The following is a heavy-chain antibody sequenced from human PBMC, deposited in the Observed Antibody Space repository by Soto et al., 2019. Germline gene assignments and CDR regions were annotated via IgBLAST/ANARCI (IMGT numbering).Heavy chain of an antibody. V-gene: IGHV4-59*01. Sequence: SETLSLTCTVSGGSISSYYWSWIRQPPGKGLEWIGYIYYSGSTNYNPSLKSRVTISVDTSKNQFSLKLSSVTAADTAVYYCARDGPYSSGSWNWFDPWGQGTLVTVSS. J-gene: IGHJ5*02. CDR3: ARDGPYSSGSWNWFDP. D-gene: IGHD6-19*01. CDR1: GGSISSYY. CDR2: IYYSGST.